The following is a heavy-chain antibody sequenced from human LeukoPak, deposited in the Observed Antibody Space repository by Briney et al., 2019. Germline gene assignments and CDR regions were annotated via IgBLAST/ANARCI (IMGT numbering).Heavy chain of an antibody. CDR3: ARDLHYYDSSGYYYENAFDI. CDR2: IYSGGST. J-gene: IGHJ3*02. Sequence: GGSLRLSCAASGFTVSSNYMSWVRQAPGKGLEWVSVIYSGGSTYYADSVKGRFTISRDNSKNTLYLQMNSLRAEDTAVYYCARDLHYYDSSGYYYENAFDIWGQGTMVTVSS. V-gene: IGHV3-53*01. D-gene: IGHD3-22*01. CDR1: GFTVSSNY.